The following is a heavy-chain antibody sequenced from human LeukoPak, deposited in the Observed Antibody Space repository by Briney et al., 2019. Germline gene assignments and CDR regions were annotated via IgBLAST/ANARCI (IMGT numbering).Heavy chain of an antibody. D-gene: IGHD1-1*01. J-gene: IGHJ4*02. CDR2: ISGSGGST. V-gene: IGHV3-23*01. Sequence: GGTLRLSCAASGFTFSSYGMSWVRQAPRKGLEWVSAISGSGGSTYYADSVKGRFTISRDNSKNTLYLQMNSLRAEDTAVYYCAKTGAARSGFDYWGQGTLVTVSS. CDR3: AKTGAARSGFDY. CDR1: GFTFSSYG.